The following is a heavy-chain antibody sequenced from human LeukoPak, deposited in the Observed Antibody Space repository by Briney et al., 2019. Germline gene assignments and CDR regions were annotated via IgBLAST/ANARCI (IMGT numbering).Heavy chain of an antibody. Sequence: PGGSLRLSCAASGFTFSRYGMHWVRQAPGKGLEWVAVIWYDGSNKYYADSVKGRFTISRDNSKNTLYLQMNSLRAEDTAVYYCAKDHRYSYGYIDYWGQGTLVTVSS. CDR1: GFTFSRYG. D-gene: IGHD5-18*01. CDR3: AKDHRYSYGYIDY. J-gene: IGHJ4*02. CDR2: IWYDGSNK. V-gene: IGHV3-33*06.